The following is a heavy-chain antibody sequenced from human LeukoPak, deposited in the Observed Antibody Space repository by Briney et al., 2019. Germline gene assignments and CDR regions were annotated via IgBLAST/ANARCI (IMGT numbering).Heavy chain of an antibody. J-gene: IGHJ4*02. CDR3: ARGRRNVQLERRPTIENDY. Sequence: ASVKVSCKASGGTFSSYAINWVRQATGQGLEWMGWMNPNSGNTGYAQKFQGRVTMTRNTSISTAYMELSSLRSEDTAVYYCARGRRNVQLERRPTIENDYWGQGTLVTVSS. V-gene: IGHV1-8*02. CDR1: GGTFSSYA. D-gene: IGHD1-1*01. CDR2: MNPNSGNT.